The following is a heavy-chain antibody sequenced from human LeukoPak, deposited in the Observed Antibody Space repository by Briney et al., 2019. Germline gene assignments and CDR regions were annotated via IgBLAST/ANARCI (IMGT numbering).Heavy chain of an antibody. CDR3: ARQTRGGRYSSSWYSAHFQH. CDR2: IYPGDSDT. D-gene: IGHD6-13*01. V-gene: IGHV5-51*01. CDR1: GYSFTSYW. J-gene: IGHJ1*01. Sequence: GESLKISCKGSGYSFTSYWIGWVRQMPGKGLEWMGIIYPGDSDTRYSPSFQGQVTISADKSISTAYLQWSSLKASDTAMYYCARQTRGGRYSSSWYSAHFQHWGQGTLVTVSS.